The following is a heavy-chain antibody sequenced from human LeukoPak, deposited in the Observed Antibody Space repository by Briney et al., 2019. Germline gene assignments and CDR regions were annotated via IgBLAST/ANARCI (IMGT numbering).Heavy chain of an antibody. Sequence: ASAKVSCKASGYTFTGYYMHWVRQAPGQRLEWMGWINAGNGNTKYSQKFQGRVTITRDTSASTAYMEMRSLRSEDTAVYYCAREIDRDDYNRFFDYWGQGTLVTVSS. D-gene: IGHD5-24*01. CDR2: INAGNGNT. CDR1: GYTFTGYY. CDR3: AREIDRDDYNRFFDY. J-gene: IGHJ4*02. V-gene: IGHV1-3*01.